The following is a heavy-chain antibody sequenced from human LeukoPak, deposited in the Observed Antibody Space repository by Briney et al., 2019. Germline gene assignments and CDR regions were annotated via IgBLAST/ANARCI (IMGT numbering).Heavy chain of an antibody. D-gene: IGHD2-2*02. CDR2: VYHTGTT. CDR3: ASQSTLAIPFDF. J-gene: IGHJ4*02. Sequence: TSETLSLTCAVSGDSITNDIWWSWVRQSPGKGLEWIGEVYHTGTTNYNPSLKSRVNMSVDKSKNQFSLRLTSVTAADTAVYFCASQSTLAIPFDFWGQGTLVTVSS. V-gene: IGHV4-4*02. CDR1: GDSITNDIW.